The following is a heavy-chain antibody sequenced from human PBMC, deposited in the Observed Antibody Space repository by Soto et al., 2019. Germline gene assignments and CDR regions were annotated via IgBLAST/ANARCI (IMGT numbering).Heavy chain of an antibody. V-gene: IGHV1-69*01. J-gene: IGHJ6*04. CDR2: IIPIVGRG. CDR1: GGTFSNYA. CDR3: TRVVILVPTASINYYYRMDV. Sequence: QVQLMQSGAEVRKPGSSVTVSCKASGGTFSNYAISWVRQAPGQGLGWMGGIIPIVGRGSYAKKCQARLKITADEPTTTANQGPSNLRCEDPTVDYSTRVVILVPTASINYYYRMDVGSKGTTVTVSS. D-gene: IGHD2-2*01.